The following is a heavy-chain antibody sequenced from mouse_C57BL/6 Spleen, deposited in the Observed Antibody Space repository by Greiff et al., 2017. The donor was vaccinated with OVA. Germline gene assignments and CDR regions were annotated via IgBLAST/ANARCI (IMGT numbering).Heavy chain of an antibody. J-gene: IGHJ2*01. CDR1: GYTFTSYW. D-gene: IGHD4-1*01. CDR2: INPSSGYT. V-gene: IGHV1-7*01. CDR3: ARCPSSWAYYFDY. Sequence: VQLQQSGADLAKPGASVKLSCKASGYTFTSYWMHWVKQRPGQGLEWIGYINPSSGYTKYNQKFKDKATLTADKSSSTAYMQLSSLTYEDSAVYYCARCPSSWAYYFDYWGQGTTLTVSS.